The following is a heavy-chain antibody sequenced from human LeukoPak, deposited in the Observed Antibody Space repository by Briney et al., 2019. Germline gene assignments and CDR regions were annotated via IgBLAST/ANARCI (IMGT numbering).Heavy chain of an antibody. Sequence: SETLSLTCAVYGGSFSGYYWSWIRQPPGQGLEWIGEINHSGSTSYNPSLKSRVTISVDTSKNQFSLKLSSVTAADTAVYYCARSAGYCSGGSCYRVGNFDYWGQGTLVTVSS. CDR2: INHSGST. D-gene: IGHD2-15*01. CDR3: ARSAGYCSGGSCYRVGNFDY. J-gene: IGHJ4*02. CDR1: GGSFSGYY. V-gene: IGHV4-34*01.